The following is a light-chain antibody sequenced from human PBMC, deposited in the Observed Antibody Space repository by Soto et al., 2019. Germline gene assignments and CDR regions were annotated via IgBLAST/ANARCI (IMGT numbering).Light chain of an antibody. V-gene: IGKV4-1*01. CDR2: WAS. Sequence: DIVMTQSPDSLAVSLGERATINCKSSQSVLYSSNNKNYLACYQQKPGQPPKLLIYWASTRESGVPDRFSGSGSGTDFTLTISSLQAEDVAVYYCQQYYSTPWTCGQGTKVEIK. CDR1: QSVLYSSNNKNY. J-gene: IGKJ1*01. CDR3: QQYYSTPWT.